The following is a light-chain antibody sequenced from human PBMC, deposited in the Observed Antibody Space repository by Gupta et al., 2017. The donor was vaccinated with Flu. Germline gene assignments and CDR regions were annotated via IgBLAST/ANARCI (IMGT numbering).Light chain of an antibody. V-gene: IGLV2-11*01. J-gene: IGLJ1*01. CDR1: SSDVGGYNY. Sequence: QSALTQPRSVSGSPGQSVTISCTGTSSDVGGYNYVSWYQQHPGKAPKLMIYDVGKRPSGVPDRFSGSKSGNTASLTISGLQAEDEADYYCCSHAGSYTLYVFGTGTKVTVL. CDR3: CSHAGSYTLYV. CDR2: DVG.